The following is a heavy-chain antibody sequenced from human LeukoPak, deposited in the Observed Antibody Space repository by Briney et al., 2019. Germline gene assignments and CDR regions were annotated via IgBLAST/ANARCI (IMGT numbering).Heavy chain of an antibody. CDR2: IYHTGGTT. V-gene: IGHV4-4*02. J-gene: IGHJ5*02. CDR1: GGSIRSTNW. D-gene: IGHD3-16*01. Sequence: PSGTLSLTCAVSGGSIRSTNWWTWVRQSPGKGLEWIGEIYHTGGTTNYNPSLKSRVSISVDTSKNQFSLKLTSVTAADTAVYYCTGDERRGTYGHWFDPWGQGTLVTVSS. CDR3: TGDERRGTYGHWFDP.